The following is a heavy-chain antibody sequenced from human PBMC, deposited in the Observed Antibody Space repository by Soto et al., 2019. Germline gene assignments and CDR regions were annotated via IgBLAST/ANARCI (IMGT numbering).Heavy chain of an antibody. Sequence: SETLSLTCTVSGGSISSSSYYWGWIRQPPGKGLEWIGEINHSGSTNYNPSLKSRVTISVDTSKNQFSLKLSSVTAADTAVYYCARKPLWFGELGPWFDPWGQGTLVTVSS. CDR3: ARKPLWFGELGPWFDP. J-gene: IGHJ5*02. CDR1: GGSISSSSYY. CDR2: INHSGST. D-gene: IGHD3-10*01. V-gene: IGHV4-39*07.